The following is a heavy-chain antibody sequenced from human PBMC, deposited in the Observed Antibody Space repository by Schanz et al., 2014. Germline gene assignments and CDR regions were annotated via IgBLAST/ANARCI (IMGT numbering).Heavy chain of an antibody. CDR1: GFTFSSYW. Sequence: EVQLVESGGGLVQPGGSLRLSCAASGFTFSSYWMHWVRQAPGKGLVWVSRINSDGSTTIYADSVKGRFTISRDNAKNTLYLQMNSLRAEDTAVYYCARPRGDNYYYYGLAVWGTGTTVTVSS. J-gene: IGHJ6*04. D-gene: IGHD3-10*01. CDR2: INSDGSTT. CDR3: ARPRGDNYYYYGLAV. V-gene: IGHV3-74*01.